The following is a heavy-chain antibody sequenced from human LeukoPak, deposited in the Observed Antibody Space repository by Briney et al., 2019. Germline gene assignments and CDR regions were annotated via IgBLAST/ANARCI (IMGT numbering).Heavy chain of an antibody. CDR3: ARAGVAARIYYYYYYMDV. J-gene: IGHJ6*03. V-gene: IGHV3-21*01. CDR1: GFTFSSYS. CDR2: ISSSSSYM. D-gene: IGHD6-6*01. Sequence: PGGSLRLSCAASGFTFSSYSMNWVRQAPGKGLEWVSSISSSSSYMYYADSVKGRFTISRDNAKNSLYLQMNSLRAEDTAVYYCARAGVAARIYYYYYYMDVWGKGTTVTVSS.